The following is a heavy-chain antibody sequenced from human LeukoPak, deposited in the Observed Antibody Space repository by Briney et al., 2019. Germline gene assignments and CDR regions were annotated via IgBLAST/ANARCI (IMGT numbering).Heavy chain of an antibody. V-gene: IGHV4-39*01. D-gene: IGHD3-10*01. CDR1: GGSISSSSYY. CDR3: ARTRYYYNSRSYGAPYYFDY. Sequence: PSETLSLTCTVSGGSISSSSYYWGWIRQPPGKGLEWIVSIYYSGSTYYNPSLKSRVTISVDTSKNQFSLKLSSVTAADTAVYYCARTRYYYNSRSYGAPYYFDYWGQGTLVTVSS. CDR2: IYYSGST. J-gene: IGHJ4*02.